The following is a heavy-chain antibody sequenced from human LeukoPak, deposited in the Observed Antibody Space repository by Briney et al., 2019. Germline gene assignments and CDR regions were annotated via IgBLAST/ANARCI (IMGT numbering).Heavy chain of an antibody. V-gene: IGHV3-7*01. CDR2: IKQDGSEK. J-gene: IGHJ6*02. D-gene: IGHD3-10*01. CDR1: GFTFSSYW. Sequence: GGSLRLSCAASGFTFSSYWMSWVRQAPGKGLEWVANIKQDGSEKYYVDSVKGRFTISRDNAKNSLYLQMNSLRAEDTAVYYCARDLLGMVRGKRYYYYYGMDVWGQGTTVTVSS. CDR3: ARDLLGMVRGKRYYYYYGMDV.